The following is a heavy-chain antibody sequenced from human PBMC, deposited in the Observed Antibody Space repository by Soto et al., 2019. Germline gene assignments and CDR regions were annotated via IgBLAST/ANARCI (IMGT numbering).Heavy chain of an antibody. V-gene: IGHV3-48*01. J-gene: IGHJ4*02. Sequence: GGSLRLSCAASGFTFSSYSMNWVRQAPGKGLEWVSYISSSGSNIYYADSVKGRFTISRDNSKNTLFLEMNSLRAEDTAVYYCAKDGWDYWGQGTLVTVSS. D-gene: IGHD2-15*01. CDR1: GFTFSSYS. CDR2: ISSSGSNI. CDR3: AKDGWDY.